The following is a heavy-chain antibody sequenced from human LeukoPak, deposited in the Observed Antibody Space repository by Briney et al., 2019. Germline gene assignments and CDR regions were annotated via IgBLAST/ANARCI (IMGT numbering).Heavy chain of an antibody. CDR2: IKQDGSEK. Sequence: GGSLRLSCAASGFTFSSYWMSWVRQAPGKGLEWVANIKQDGSEKYYVDSVKGRFTISRDNAKNSLYLQMNSLRAEDTAVYYCARGIVGATKRNHYYGMDVWGQGTTVTVSS. CDR3: ARGIVGATKRNHYYGMDV. D-gene: IGHD1-26*01. V-gene: IGHV3-7*01. CDR1: GFTFSSYW. J-gene: IGHJ6*02.